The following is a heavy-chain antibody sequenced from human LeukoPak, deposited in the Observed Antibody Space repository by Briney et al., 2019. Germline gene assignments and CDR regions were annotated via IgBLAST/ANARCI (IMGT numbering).Heavy chain of an antibody. CDR1: GFTLSSFA. V-gene: IGHV3-23*01. Sequence: GGSLSLSCAASGFTLSSFAMTWVRQAPGKGRGGFSAFGVGGGSKYYADSVKGRFTISRDNSENTLYLQMNSLRAEDTAVYYCAKDNPKDPYYYDSSGYYSPLDYWGQGTLVTVSS. D-gene: IGHD3-22*01. CDR3: AKDNPKDPYYYDSSGYYSPLDY. CDR2: FGVGGGSK. J-gene: IGHJ4*02.